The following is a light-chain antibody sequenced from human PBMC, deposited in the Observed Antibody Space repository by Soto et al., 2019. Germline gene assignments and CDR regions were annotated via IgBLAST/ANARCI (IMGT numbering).Light chain of an antibody. Sequence: EVVMTQSPLSLPVTLGQPASISCRSNQSLVHSDGIAYFSWFQQRPGRSPRRLIYKVSNRDSGVPARFSGSGSGTDFALKISRVEAEDVGVYYCMQGTHWPRTFGQGSKVDIK. CDR3: MQGTHWPRT. J-gene: IGKJ1*01. CDR2: KVS. CDR1: QSLVHSDGIAY. V-gene: IGKV2-30*02.